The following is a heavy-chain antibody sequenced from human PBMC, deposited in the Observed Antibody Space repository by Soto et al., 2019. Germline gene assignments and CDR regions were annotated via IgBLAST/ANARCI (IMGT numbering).Heavy chain of an antibody. Sequence: GGSLRLSCAASGFTFSSYAMSWVRQAPGKGLEWVSAISGSGATTYYADSVKGRFTISRDNSRDTLYVEMNTLRAEDTAIYYCAKVDFDNWCFDLWGRGTLVTVSS. CDR1: GFTFSSYA. V-gene: IGHV3-23*01. CDR3: AKVDFDNWCFDL. J-gene: IGHJ2*01. CDR2: ISGSGATT.